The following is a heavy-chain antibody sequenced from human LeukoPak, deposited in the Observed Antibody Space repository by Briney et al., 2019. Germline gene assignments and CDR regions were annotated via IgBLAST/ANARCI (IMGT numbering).Heavy chain of an antibody. D-gene: IGHD2-2*02. V-gene: IGHV4-31*03. CDR2: IYYSGST. CDR3: ARDCSSTSCYIV. CDR1: GGSISSGGYY. Sequence: SETLSFTCTVSGGSISSGGYYWSWIRQHPGKGLEWIGYIYYSGSTYYNPSLKSRVTISVDTSKNQFSLKLSSVTAADTAVYYCARDCSSTSCYIVWGQGTLVTVSS. J-gene: IGHJ4*02.